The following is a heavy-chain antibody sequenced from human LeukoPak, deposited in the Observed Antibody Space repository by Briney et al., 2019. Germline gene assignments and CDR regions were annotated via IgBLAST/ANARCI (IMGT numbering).Heavy chain of an antibody. CDR3: ARAHNRSTSHSELDY. D-gene: IGHD2-2*01. CDR1: GGSISSGGYS. J-gene: IGHJ4*02. Sequence: KPSETLSLTCAVSGGSISSGGYSWSWIRQPPGQGLEWIGYIYHSGSTNYNPSLKSRVTISVDTSKNQFSLKLSSVTAADTAVYYCARAHNRSTSHSELDYWGQGTLVTVSS. V-gene: IGHV4-30-2*01. CDR2: IYHSGST.